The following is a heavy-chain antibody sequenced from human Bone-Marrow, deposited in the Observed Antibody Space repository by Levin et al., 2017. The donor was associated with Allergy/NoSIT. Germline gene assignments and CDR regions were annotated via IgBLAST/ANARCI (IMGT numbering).Heavy chain of an antibody. Sequence: PSETLSLTCAISGDSVSSNSAAWNWIRQSPSRGLEWLGRTYYRSKWYNDYAVSVKSRITINPDTSKNQFSLQLNSVTPEDTAVYYCARVRGYIMVEDYYYGMDVWGQGTTVTVSS. CDR2: TYYRSKWYN. D-gene: IGHD5-18*01. CDR3: ARVRGYIMVEDYYYGMDV. CDR1: GDSVSSNSAA. V-gene: IGHV6-1*01. J-gene: IGHJ6*02.